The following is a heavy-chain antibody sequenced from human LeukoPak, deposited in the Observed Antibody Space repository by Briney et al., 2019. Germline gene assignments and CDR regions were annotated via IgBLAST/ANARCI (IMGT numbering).Heavy chain of an antibody. CDR3: ARESLDRAAAGNPFAYYYYGMDV. V-gene: IGHV6-1*01. Sequence: SQTLSLTCAISGDSVSSNSAAWNWVRQSPSRGLEWLGRTYYRSKWYNDYAVSVKSRITINPDTSKNQFSLQLNSVTPEDTAVYYCARESLDRAAAGNPFAYYYYGMDVWGQGTTVTVSS. J-gene: IGHJ6*02. CDR2: TYYRSKWYN. CDR1: GDSVSSNSAA. D-gene: IGHD6-13*01.